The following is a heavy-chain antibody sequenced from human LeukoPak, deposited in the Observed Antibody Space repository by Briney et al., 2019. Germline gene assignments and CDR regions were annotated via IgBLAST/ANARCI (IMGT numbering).Heavy chain of an antibody. D-gene: IGHD5-12*01. CDR1: GGSISSSSYY. V-gene: IGHV4-39*01. CDR2: IYYSGST. Sequence: PSETLSLTCTVSGGSISSSSYYWVWIRQPQGKGLEWIGSIYYSGSTYYNPSLKSRVTISVDTSKNQFSLKLSSVTAADTAVYYCARLIVAAPAMDYWGQGTLVTVSS. J-gene: IGHJ4*02. CDR3: ARLIVAAPAMDY.